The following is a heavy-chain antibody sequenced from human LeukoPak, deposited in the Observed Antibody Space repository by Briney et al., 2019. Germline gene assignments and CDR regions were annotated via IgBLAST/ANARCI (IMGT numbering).Heavy chain of an antibody. CDR1: GFTFSSYG. CDR2: TRYDGSNK. V-gene: IGHV3-30*02. CDR3: ARRAGDYSHPYDY. D-gene: IGHD3-22*01. J-gene: IGHJ4*02. Sequence: GGSLRLSCAASGFTFSSYGMHWVRQAPGKGLEWVAFTRYDGSNKYYADSVKGRFTISRDNSKDTLYLQMNSLRAEDTAVYYCARRAGDYSHPYDYWGQGTLVTVSS.